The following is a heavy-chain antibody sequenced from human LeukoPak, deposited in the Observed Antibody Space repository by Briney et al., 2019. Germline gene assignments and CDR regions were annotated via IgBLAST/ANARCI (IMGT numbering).Heavy chain of an antibody. Sequence: GGSLRLSCTASGFTFGDYAMSWVRQAPGKGLEWVGFIRSKAYGGTTEYAASVKGRFTISRDDSKSTAYLQMNSLKTEDTAVYYCTRDYEVALDYWGQGTLVTVSS. J-gene: IGHJ4*02. CDR2: IRSKAYGGTT. V-gene: IGHV3-49*04. CDR1: GFTFGDYA. D-gene: IGHD5-12*01. CDR3: TRDYEVALDY.